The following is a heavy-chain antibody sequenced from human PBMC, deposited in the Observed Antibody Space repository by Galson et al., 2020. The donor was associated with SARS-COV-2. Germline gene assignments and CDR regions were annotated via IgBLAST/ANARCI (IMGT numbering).Heavy chain of an antibody. Sequence: ASVTVSCKASGYTFTDYYMHWVRQAPGQGLEWMGWISPNSGGTNYAQKFQGRVTMTSDTSISAAYMELSRLRSDDTAVYYCARVPYYYDSSGYPLGAFEIWGQGTMFTVSS. CDR1: GYTFTDYY. J-gene: IGHJ3*02. V-gene: IGHV1-2*02. D-gene: IGHD3-22*01. CDR3: ARVPYYYDSSGYPLGAFEI. CDR2: ISPNSGGT.